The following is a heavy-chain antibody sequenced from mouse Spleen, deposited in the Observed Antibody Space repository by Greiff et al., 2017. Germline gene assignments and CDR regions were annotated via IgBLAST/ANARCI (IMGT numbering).Heavy chain of an antibody. Sequence: QVQLQQPGAELVRPGSSVKLSCKASGYTFTSYWMHWVKQRPIQGLEWIGNIDPSDSETHYNQKFKDKATLTVDKSSSTAYMQLSSLTSEDSAVYYCARFYDGYPYGYFDVWGAGTTVTVSS. J-gene: IGHJ1*01. CDR2: IDPSDSET. V-gene: IGHV1-52*01. CDR3: ARFYDGYPYGYFDV. CDR1: GYTFTSYW. D-gene: IGHD2-3*01.